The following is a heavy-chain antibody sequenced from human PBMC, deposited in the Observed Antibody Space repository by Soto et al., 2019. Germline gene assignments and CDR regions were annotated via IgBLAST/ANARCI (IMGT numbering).Heavy chain of an antibody. J-gene: IGHJ5*02. CDR2: INPNSGGT. V-gene: IGHV1-2*02. D-gene: IGHD2-15*01. CDR3: ARDRYCSGGSCYYYWFDP. CDR1: GYTFTGYY. Sequence: GASVKVSCKASGYTFTGYYMHWVRQAPGRGLEWMGWINPNSGGTNYAQKFQGRVTMTRDTSISTAYMELSRLRSDDTAVYYCARDRYCSGGSCYYYWFDPWGQGTLVTVSS.